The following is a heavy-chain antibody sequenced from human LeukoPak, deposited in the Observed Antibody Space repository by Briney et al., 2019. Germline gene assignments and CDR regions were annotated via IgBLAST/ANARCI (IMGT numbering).Heavy chain of an antibody. CDR1: GFTFSSYA. D-gene: IGHD3-3*01. Sequence: PGGSLRLSCAAPGFTFSSYAMSWVRQAPGKGLGWVSAISGSGGSTSYADSVKGRFTISSDNSKNTLYLQMNSLRAEDTAVYYCAKVDPENYDFWSGYPYYFDYWGQGTLVTVSS. CDR2: ISGSGGST. CDR3: AKVDPENYDFWSGYPYYFDY. V-gene: IGHV3-23*01. J-gene: IGHJ4*02.